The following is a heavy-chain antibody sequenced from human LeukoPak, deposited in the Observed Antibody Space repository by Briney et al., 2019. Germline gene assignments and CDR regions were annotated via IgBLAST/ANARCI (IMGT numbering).Heavy chain of an antibody. Sequence: PGGSLRLSCAASGFTFSNYAMNWVRQAPGKGLEWVSAISGGGGSTYYADYADSVKGRFTISRDNAENTLYMRMNSLRPEDTAVYYCARGYYSSSRFDSWGQGTLVTVSS. CDR1: GFTFSNYA. CDR2: ISGGGGST. CDR3: ARGYYSSSRFDS. V-gene: IGHV3-23*01. D-gene: IGHD6-13*01. J-gene: IGHJ4*02.